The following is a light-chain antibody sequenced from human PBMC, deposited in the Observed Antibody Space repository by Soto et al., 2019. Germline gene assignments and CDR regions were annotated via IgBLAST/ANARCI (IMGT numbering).Light chain of an antibody. CDR1: SSDVGAYDF. J-gene: IGLJ1*01. CDR3: SSYTSSSTRV. CDR2: EVS. Sequence: HSVLTQPASMSGSPGHAITISCTGTSSDVGAYDFVSWYQQHPDKAPKLMIYEVSNRPSGVSNRFSGSKSVNTATLTISGLQAEDEADYYCSSYTSSSTRVFGTGTKVTVL. V-gene: IGLV2-14*03.